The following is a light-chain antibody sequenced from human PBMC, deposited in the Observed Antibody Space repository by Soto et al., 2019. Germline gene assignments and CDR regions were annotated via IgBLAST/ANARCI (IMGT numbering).Light chain of an antibody. CDR3: RQYNDWPRRLT. J-gene: IGKJ4*01. V-gene: IGKV3-15*01. CDR2: GAS. CDR1: QSVSSN. Sequence: EIVMTQSPATLSVSPGERATLSCGASQSVSSNLAWYQQKPGQAPRLLIYGASTRATGIPARFSGSGSGTEFTLTISSLQSEDFAVYYCRQYNDWPRRLTVGGGTKVDIK.